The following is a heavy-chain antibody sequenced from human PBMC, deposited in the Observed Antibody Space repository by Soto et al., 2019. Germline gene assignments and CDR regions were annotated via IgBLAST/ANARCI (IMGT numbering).Heavy chain of an antibody. CDR2: IHATEST. J-gene: IGHJ4*02. D-gene: IGHD6-13*01. V-gene: IGHV4-4*07. CDR1: GDSISNYY. Sequence: SETLSLTCTVSGDSISNYYWSWIRQPAGKGMEWIGRIHATESTNYNPSLKSRVTMSIDTSNDQFSLKLSSLTAADTAVYYCARALSSAAGLYFDYWGQGTLVTVSS. CDR3: ARALSSAAGLYFDY.